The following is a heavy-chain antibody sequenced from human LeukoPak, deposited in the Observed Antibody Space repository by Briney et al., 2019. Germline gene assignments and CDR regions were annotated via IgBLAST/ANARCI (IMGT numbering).Heavy chain of an antibody. Sequence: SETLSLTCTVSGGSISNYYWSWIRQPPGKGLEWIGYIYYSGSTNYNPSLKSRVTISVDTSKNQFSLKLSSVTAADTAVYYCARLEGDGYNIDYWGQGTLVTVSS. D-gene: IGHD5-24*01. V-gene: IGHV4-59*08. CDR1: GGSISNYY. CDR2: IYYSGST. J-gene: IGHJ4*02. CDR3: ARLEGDGYNIDY.